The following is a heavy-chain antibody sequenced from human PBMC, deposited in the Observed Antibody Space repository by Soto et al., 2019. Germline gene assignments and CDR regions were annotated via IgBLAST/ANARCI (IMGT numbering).Heavy chain of an antibody. V-gene: IGHV3-64*01. J-gene: IGHJ4*02. CDR3: ARGSLGCSGGSCYLIFDY. Sequence: PGGSLRLSCAASGFTFSSYAMHWVRQAPGKGLEYVSAISSNGGSTYYANSVKGRFTISRDNSKNTLYLQMGSLRAEDMAVYYCARGSLGCSGGSCYLIFDYWGQGTLVTVSS. D-gene: IGHD2-15*01. CDR2: ISSNGGST. CDR1: GFTFSSYA.